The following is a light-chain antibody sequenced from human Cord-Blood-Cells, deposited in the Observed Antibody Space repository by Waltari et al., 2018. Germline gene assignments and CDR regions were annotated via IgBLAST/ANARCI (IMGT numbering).Light chain of an antibody. Sequence: IVLTQSPGTMSLSPGERATLSCRASQSVRSSYLAWYQQKPGQAPRLLIYGASSRATGIPDRFSGSGYGTDFTLTISRLEPEDFAVYYCQQYGSSWTFGQGSKVEIK. V-gene: IGKV3-20*01. CDR2: GAS. CDR1: QSVRSSY. CDR3: QQYGSSWT. J-gene: IGKJ1*01.